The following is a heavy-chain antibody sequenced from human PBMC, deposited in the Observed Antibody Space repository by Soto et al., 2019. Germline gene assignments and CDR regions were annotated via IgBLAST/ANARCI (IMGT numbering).Heavy chain of an antibody. CDR1: GFTFSSYG. CDR2: ISYDGSNK. V-gene: IGHV3-30*18. Sequence: GGSLRLSCAASGFTFSSYGMHWVRQAPGKGLEWVAVISYDGSNKYYADSVKGRFTISRDNSKNTLYLQMNSLRAEDTAVYYCAKDSLYSSSEDYYYYYGMDVWGQGTTVTVSS. J-gene: IGHJ6*02. D-gene: IGHD6-6*01. CDR3: AKDSLYSSSEDYYYYYGMDV.